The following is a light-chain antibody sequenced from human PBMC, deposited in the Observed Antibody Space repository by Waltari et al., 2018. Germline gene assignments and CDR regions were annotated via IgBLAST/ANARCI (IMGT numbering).Light chain of an antibody. J-gene: IGLJ3*02. CDR1: GEYSADT. Sequence: QLVLTQSPSASASLGASVKLTCTLTGEYSADTIPWHQLQPEKAPRYLMNVNSDGSHDKADGIPERFSGSSAGAERYLIISRLQSDDEADYFCQTWGMNIQVFGGGTRLTVL. CDR3: QTWGMNIQV. V-gene: IGLV4-69*01. CDR2: VNSDGSH.